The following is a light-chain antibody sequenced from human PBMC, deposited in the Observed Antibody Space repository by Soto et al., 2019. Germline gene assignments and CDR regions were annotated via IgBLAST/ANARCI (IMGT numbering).Light chain of an antibody. CDR3: LQDHDDSWT. CDR2: GAS. Sequence: GDRVTITCRASLNIGDSLSWFQQKAGKPPTQLIYGASALQSGVPVRFSGSASGTDFTLTIRNMQREDFATYYCLQDHDDSWTFGQGTKVDIK. J-gene: IGKJ1*01. CDR1: LNIGDS. V-gene: IGKV1-39*01.